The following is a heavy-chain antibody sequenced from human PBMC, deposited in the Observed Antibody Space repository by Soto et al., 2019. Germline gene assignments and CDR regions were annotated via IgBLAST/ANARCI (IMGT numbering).Heavy chain of an antibody. J-gene: IGHJ4*02. CDR3: ARGFTMVRGVNLFDY. D-gene: IGHD3-10*01. CDR2: INHSGST. CDR1: GGSFSGYY. Sequence: SETLSLTCAVYGGSFSGYYWSWIRQPPGKGLEWIGEINHSGSTNYNPSLKSRVTISVDTSKNQFSLKLSSVTAADTAVYYCARGFTMVRGVNLFDYWGQGTLVTVSS. V-gene: IGHV4-34*01.